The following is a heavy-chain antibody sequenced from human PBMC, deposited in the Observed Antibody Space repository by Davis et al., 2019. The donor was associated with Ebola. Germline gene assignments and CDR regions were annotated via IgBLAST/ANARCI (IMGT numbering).Heavy chain of an antibody. J-gene: IGHJ6*02. CDR3: AKDNYYGSGSRYYYYYSMDV. D-gene: IGHD3-10*01. Sequence: GESLKISCAASGFTFSTYWMSWVRQAPGKGLEWVANIKEDGSVKNYLASVKGRFTISRDNAKNSLYLQMNSLRAEDTAVYYCAKDNYYGSGSRYYYYYSMDVWGQGTTVTVSS. CDR1: GFTFSTYW. CDR2: IKEDGSVK. V-gene: IGHV3-7*01.